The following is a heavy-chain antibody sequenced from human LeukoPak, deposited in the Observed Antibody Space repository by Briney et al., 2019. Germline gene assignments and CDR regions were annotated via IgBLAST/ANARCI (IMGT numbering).Heavy chain of an antibody. D-gene: IGHD3-9*01. CDR1: GGSFSGYY. J-gene: IGHJ3*02. V-gene: IGHV4-34*01. CDR2: INHSGST. CDR3: ASDWVLRSFDWLLRGDAFDI. Sequence: PSETLSLTCAVDGGSFSGYYWSWIRQPPGKGLEWIGEINHSGSTNYNPSLKSRVTISVDTSKNQFSLKLSSVTAADTAVYYCASDWVLRSFDWLLRGDAFDIWGQGTMVTVSS.